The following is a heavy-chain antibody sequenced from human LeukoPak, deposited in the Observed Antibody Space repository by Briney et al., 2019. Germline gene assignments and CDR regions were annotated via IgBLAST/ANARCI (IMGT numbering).Heavy chain of an antibody. CDR2: IYTGGT. CDR1: GGSISAYY. J-gene: IGHJ4*02. V-gene: IGHV4-4*07. CDR3: VRDLDY. Sequence: KSSETLSLTCTVSGGSISAYYWSWIRQPAGKGPEWIGRIYTGGTIYNPSLQSRVAIPVDKSKNQISLRLNSVTAADTAIYYCVRDLDYWGQGTLVTVSS.